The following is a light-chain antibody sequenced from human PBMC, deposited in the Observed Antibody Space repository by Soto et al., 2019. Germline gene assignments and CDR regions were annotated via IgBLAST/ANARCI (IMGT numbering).Light chain of an antibody. CDR3: QQYQHKSYPYT. J-gene: IGKJ2*01. CDR1: QSIDIN. CDR2: KAS. V-gene: IGKV1-5*03. Sequence: DIQMTQSPSTLSASVGDRVTITCRASQSIDINLAWYQQKPGKAPNLLIHKASSLESGVPSRFSGSGSGTEFTLTISSLQPDDFATYYCQQYQHKSYPYTFGQGTKLEIK.